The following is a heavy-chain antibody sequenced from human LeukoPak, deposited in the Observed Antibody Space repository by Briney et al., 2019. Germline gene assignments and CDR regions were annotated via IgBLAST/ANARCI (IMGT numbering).Heavy chain of an antibody. Sequence: GASVKVSCKVSGYTLTELSMHWVRQAPGKGLEWMGGSDPEDGETIYAQKFQGRVTMTEDTSTDTAYMELSSLRSEDTAVYYCATASIVVVTADTRYFDLWGRGTLVTVSS. CDR3: ATASIVVVTADTRYFDL. V-gene: IGHV1-24*01. CDR1: GYTLTELS. D-gene: IGHD2-21*02. CDR2: SDPEDGET. J-gene: IGHJ2*01.